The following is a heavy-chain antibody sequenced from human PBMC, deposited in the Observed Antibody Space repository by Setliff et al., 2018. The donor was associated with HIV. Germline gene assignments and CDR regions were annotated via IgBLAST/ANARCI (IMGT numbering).Heavy chain of an antibody. Sequence: SETLSLTCTVSGGSISSGGYYWSWIRQHPGKGLEWIGYIYYSGSTYYNPSLKSRVTISVDTSKNHFSLNLSSVTAADTAVYYCARESMLRGLRHAVDIWGQGTMVTVSS. CDR3: ARESMLRGLRHAVDI. J-gene: IGHJ3*02. CDR1: GGSISSGGYY. CDR2: IYYSGST. V-gene: IGHV4-31*03. D-gene: IGHD3-10*01.